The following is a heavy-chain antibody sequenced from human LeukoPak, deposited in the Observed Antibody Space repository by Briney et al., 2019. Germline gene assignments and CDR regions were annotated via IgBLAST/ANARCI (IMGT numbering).Heavy chain of an antibody. CDR3: AALHYYDSSGYYQAFDY. CDR2: IVVGSGNT. J-gene: IGHJ4*02. V-gene: IGHV1-58*02. CDR1: GFTFTSSA. D-gene: IGHD3-22*01. Sequence: SVKVSCKASGFTFTSSAMQWVRQARGQRLEWIGWIVVGSGNTNYAQKFQERVTINRDMSASTAYMELSSLRSEDTAVYYCAALHYYDSSGYYQAFDYWGQGTLVTVSS.